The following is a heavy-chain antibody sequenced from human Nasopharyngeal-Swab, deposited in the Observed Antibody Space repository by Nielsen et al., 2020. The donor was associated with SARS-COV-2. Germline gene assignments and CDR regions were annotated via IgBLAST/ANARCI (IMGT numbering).Heavy chain of an antibody. CDR3: ARMTTVTIIDY. CDR2: IYWDDDK. J-gene: IGHJ4*02. Sequence: WIRQPPGKALEWLALIYWDDDKRYSPSLKSRLTITKDTSKNQVVLTMTNMDPVDTATYYCARMTTVTIIDYWGQGTLVTVSS. V-gene: IGHV2-5*02. D-gene: IGHD4-17*01.